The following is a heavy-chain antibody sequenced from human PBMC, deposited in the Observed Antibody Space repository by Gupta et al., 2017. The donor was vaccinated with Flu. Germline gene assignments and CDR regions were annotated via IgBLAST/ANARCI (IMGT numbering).Heavy chain of an antibody. CDR1: GGSFSGYY. V-gene: IGHV4-34*01. CDR3: ASALSIAARFDY. D-gene: IGHD6-6*01. CDR2: INHSGST. Sequence: QVQLQQWGAGLLKPSETLSLTCAVYGGSFSGYYWSWIRQPPGKGLEWIGEINHSGSTNYNPSLKSRVTISVDTSKNQFSLKLSSVTAADTAVYYCASALSIAARFDYWGQGTLVTVSS. J-gene: IGHJ4*02.